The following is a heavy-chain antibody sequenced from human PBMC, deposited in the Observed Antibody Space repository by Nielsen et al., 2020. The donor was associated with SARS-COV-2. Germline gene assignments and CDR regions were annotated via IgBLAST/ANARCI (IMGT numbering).Heavy chain of an antibody. CDR1: GDSVSSNSAA. J-gene: IGHJ6*02. Sequence: SETLSLTCAISGDSVSSNSAAWNWIRQSPSRGLEWLGRTYYRSKWYNDYAVSVKSRITVNPDTSKNQFSLQLNSVTPEDTAVYYCAREEAFIAARRDYYYYGMDVWGQGTTVTVSS. CDR3: AREEAFIAARRDYYYYGMDV. V-gene: IGHV6-1*01. CDR2: TYYRSKWYN. D-gene: IGHD6-6*01.